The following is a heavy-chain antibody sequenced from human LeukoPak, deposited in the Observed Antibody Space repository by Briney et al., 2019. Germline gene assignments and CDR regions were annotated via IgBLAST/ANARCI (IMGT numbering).Heavy chain of an antibody. Sequence: SETLSLTCTVSGGSISSYYWSWIRQPPGKGLEWIGYIYYSGSTNYNPSLKSRVTISVDTSKNQFSLKPSSVTAADTAVYYCARQQSQWPGRYFDYWGQGTLVTVSS. J-gene: IGHJ4*02. D-gene: IGHD6-19*01. CDR2: IYYSGST. CDR3: ARQQSQWPGRYFDY. CDR1: GGSISSYY. V-gene: IGHV4-59*08.